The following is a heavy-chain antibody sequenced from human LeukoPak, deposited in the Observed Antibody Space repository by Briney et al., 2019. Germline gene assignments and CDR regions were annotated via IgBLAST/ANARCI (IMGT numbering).Heavy chain of an antibody. CDR1: GFPNNRYYY. J-gene: IGHJ6*03. Sequence: SDTLSLTCALSGFPNNRYYYLGWIRPPPGKGLEWIGYIHYCWNTNYKPSLKSRVIISVDMSKNQFSLKLSYVTAADTAVYYCPRVTESYGSERRHNHYYYYLDVWGKGTTVTISS. V-gene: IGHV4-59*07. CDR2: IHYCWNT. CDR3: PRVTESYGSERRHNHYYYYLDV. D-gene: IGHD3-10*01.